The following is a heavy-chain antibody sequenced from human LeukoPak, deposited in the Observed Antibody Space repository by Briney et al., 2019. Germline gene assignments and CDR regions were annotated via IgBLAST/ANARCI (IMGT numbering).Heavy chain of an antibody. V-gene: IGHV3-53*01. Sequence: GGSLRLSCAASGFTVSNNYMSWVRQAPGKGLEWVSIIYSGGDTYYADPVKGRFTIYRDNSKNTISLQTNSQRADHTAVYYCVSHSDSLTSYCFDYWGQGTLVTVSS. J-gene: IGHJ4*02. CDR3: VSHSDSLTSYCFDY. D-gene: IGHD3-9*01. CDR2: IYSGGDT. CDR1: GFTVSNNY.